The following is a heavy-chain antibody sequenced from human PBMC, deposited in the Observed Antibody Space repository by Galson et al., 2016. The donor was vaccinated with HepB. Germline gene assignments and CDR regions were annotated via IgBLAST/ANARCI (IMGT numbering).Heavy chain of an antibody. V-gene: IGHV4-59*01. CDR3: ARSADTTVSRGLSAGWLDP. J-gene: IGHJ5*02. CDR1: GASISSGY. CDR2: IYYSGST. D-gene: IGHD1-1*01. Sequence: SETLSLTCTVSGASISSGYWTWIRLRPEKGLEWIGYIYYSGSTNYNPSLKTRVTISVDTSTHQFSLTLTSVTAADTAVYHCARSADTTVSRGLSAGWLDPWGQGTLVTVSS.